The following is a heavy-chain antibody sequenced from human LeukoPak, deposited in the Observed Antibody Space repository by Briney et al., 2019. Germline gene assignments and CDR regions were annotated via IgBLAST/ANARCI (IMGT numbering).Heavy chain of an antibody. Sequence: GGSLRLSCAASGFTFSSYAMSWVRQAPGKGLEWVSGFSASGGSTYYADSVKGRFTISRDNSKNTLYLQMNSVRAEDTAVYYCAKGNSGSYLMHFDYWGQGTLVTVSS. J-gene: IGHJ4*02. V-gene: IGHV3-23*01. CDR1: GFTFSSYA. D-gene: IGHD1-26*01. CDR2: FSASGGST. CDR3: AKGNSGSYLMHFDY.